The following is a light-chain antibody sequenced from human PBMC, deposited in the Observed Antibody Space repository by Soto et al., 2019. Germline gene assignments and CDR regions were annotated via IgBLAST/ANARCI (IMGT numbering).Light chain of an antibody. V-gene: IGLV1-40*01. CDR2: GNS. CDR3: QSYDSSLSAVV. Sequence: QSVLPPPPSVSGAPGQRVTISCTGSSSNIGAGYDVHWYQQLPGTAPKLLIYGNSNRPSGVPDRFSGSKSGTSASLAITGLQAEDEADYYCQSYDSSLSAVVFGGGTKLTV. J-gene: IGLJ2*01. CDR1: SSNIGAGYD.